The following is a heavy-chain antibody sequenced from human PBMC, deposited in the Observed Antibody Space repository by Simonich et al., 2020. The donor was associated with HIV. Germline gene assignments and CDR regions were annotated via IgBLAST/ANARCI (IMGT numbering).Heavy chain of an antibody. CDR3: ARVGVGATRDAFDI. J-gene: IGHJ3*02. D-gene: IGHD3-10*01. CDR2: ISYDGRNK. V-gene: IGHV3-30*07. Sequence: QVQLVESGGGVVQPGRSLRLSCAASGFTFSSYAMHWFRQAPGKGLEWVAVISYDGRNKYDADSGKGRFTISRGNSKNTLYLQMNSLRAEDTAVYYCARVGVGATRDAFDIWGQGTMVTVSS. CDR1: GFTFSSYA.